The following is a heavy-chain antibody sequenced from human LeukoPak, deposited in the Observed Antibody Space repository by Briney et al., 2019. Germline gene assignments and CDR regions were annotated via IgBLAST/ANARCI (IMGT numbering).Heavy chain of an antibody. CDR3: ARDHYYYGMDV. CDR1: GFTYSSYE. CDR2: ISSSGSTI. V-gene: IGHV3-48*03. Sequence: PGGSLRLSCAASGFTYSSYEMNWARQAPGKGLEWVSYISSSGSTIYYADSVKGRFTISRDNAKNSLYLRMNSLRAEDTAVYYCARDHYYYGMDVWGQGTTVTVSS. J-gene: IGHJ6*02.